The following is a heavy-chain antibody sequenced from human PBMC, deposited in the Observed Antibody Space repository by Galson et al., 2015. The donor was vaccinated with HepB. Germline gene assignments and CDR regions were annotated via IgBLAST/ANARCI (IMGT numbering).Heavy chain of an antibody. CDR1: GFTFSSYS. V-gene: IGHV3-21*01. D-gene: IGHD3/OR15-3a*01. Sequence: SLRLSCAASGFTFSSYSMNWVRQAPGKGLEWVSSISSSSSYIYYADSVKGRFTISRDNAKNSLYLQMNSLRAEDTAVYYCARVRTGGRLPISLDYFDYWGQGTRVTVSS. CDR2: ISSSSSYI. CDR3: ARVRTGGRLPISLDYFDY. J-gene: IGHJ4*02.